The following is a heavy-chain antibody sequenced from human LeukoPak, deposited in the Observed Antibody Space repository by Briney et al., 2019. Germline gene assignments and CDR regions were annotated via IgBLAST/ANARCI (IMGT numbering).Heavy chain of an antibody. V-gene: IGHV3-74*01. CDR1: GFTFSSYW. D-gene: IGHD3-10*01. CDR2: TKNDGSST. CDR3: ARVGVGRFGELLSVDF. Sequence: GGSLRLSCAASGFTFSSYWMHWVRQAPGKGLMWVSCTKNDGSSTTYADSVKGRFTISRDNVKNTLFLQMNSLRAEDTAVYYCARVGVGRFGELLSVDFWGQGTLVTVSS. J-gene: IGHJ4*02.